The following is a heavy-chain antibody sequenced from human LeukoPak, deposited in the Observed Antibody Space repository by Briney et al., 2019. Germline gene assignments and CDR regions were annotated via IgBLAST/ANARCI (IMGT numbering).Heavy chain of an antibody. CDR2: IYYSGST. CDR1: GGSISSYY. V-gene: IGHV4-59*01. Sequence: SETLSLTCTVSGGSISSYYWSWIRQPPGKGLEWIGYIYYSGSTNYNPSLKSRVTISVDTSKNQFSLKLSSVTAADTAVYYCARGIRDGYNTRFDPWGQGTLVTVSS. CDR3: ARGIRDGYNTRFDP. D-gene: IGHD5-24*01. J-gene: IGHJ5*02.